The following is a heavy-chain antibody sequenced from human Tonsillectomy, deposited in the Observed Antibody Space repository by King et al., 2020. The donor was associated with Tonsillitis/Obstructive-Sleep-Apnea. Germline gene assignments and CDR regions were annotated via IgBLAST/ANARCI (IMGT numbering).Heavy chain of an antibody. CDR2: IYWDDDK. CDR1: GFSLSTSGVG. D-gene: IGHD3-10*01. V-gene: IGHV2-5*02. J-gene: IGHJ5*02. Sequence: TLKESGPTLVKPTQTLTLTCTFSGFSLSTSGVGVGWIRQPPGKALEWLALIYWDDDKRYSPSLKSRLTITKDTSKNQVVLTMTNMDPVDTATYYCAHRYYYGSESYELIDWFDPWGQGTLVTVSS. CDR3: AHRYYYGSESYELIDWFDP.